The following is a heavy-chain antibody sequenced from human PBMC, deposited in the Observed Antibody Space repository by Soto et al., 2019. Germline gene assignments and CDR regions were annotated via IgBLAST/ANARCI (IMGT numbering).Heavy chain of an antibody. CDR1: GGSFSGYY. Sequence: SETLSLTCAVYGGSFSGYYWSWIRQPPGKGLEWIGEINHSGSTNYNPSLKSRVTISVXXXXXXFXLXLXXXTAADTAVYYCARWGSTQLVDYWGQGTLVTVSS. CDR2: INHSGST. V-gene: IGHV4-34*01. J-gene: IGHJ4*02. D-gene: IGHD6-6*01. CDR3: ARWGSTQLVDY.